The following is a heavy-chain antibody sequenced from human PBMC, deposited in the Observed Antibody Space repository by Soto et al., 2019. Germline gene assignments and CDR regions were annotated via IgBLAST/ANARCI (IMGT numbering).Heavy chain of an antibody. CDR1: GGTFSTYS. D-gene: IGHD6-19*01. J-gene: IGHJ3*02. CDR3: TIGSWSGAVFDI. V-gene: IGHV1-69*02. Sequence: QVQLVQSGAEVKKPGSSVKVSCKDSGGTFSTYSMFWVRQAPGQGLEWMGRIIPMLGIRNYAQRFQDRVTITADKSTAPAHMELSRLRSEDTALYYCTIGSWSGAVFDIWGQGTMVTVSS. CDR2: IIPMLGIR.